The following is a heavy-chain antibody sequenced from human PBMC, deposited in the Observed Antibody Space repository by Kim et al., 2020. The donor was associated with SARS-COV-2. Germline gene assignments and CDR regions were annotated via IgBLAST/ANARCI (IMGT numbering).Heavy chain of an antibody. J-gene: IGHJ5*01. CDR1: GLTVDDYG. V-gene: IGHV3-20*01. D-gene: IGHD3-9*01. CDR3: ARDAYFDDSGVYGLDS. CDR2: PTGDGKGI. Sequence: GGSLRLSCTPSGLTVDDYGMSWVRQVPGKWLEWGAGPTGDGKGIGYVDSVKGRFTIPRDSARNFFHLQMDRPRVEDKAVDHCARDAYFDDSGVYGLDSWG.